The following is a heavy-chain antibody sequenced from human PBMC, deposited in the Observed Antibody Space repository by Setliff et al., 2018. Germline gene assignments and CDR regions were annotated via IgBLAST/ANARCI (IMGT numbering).Heavy chain of an antibody. CDR2: INPGGGSA. D-gene: IGHD6-13*01. Sequence: GAPVKVSCKATGYTLSRHYMHWARPAPGQGLEWMGIINPGGGSASIVQKFQGRVTMTSDTSTSTVYMEVSGLTSEDTAMYYCARAGVAAADRKGLLDFWGQGTLVTVSS. J-gene: IGHJ4*02. CDR3: ARAGVAAADRKGLLDF. CDR1: GYTLSRHY. V-gene: IGHV1-46*01.